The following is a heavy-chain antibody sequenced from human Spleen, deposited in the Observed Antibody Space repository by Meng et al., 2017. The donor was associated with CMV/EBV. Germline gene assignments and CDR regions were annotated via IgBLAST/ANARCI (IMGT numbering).Heavy chain of an antibody. CDR3: AKDIRSSGSYGWFDP. V-gene: IGHV3-23*01. CDR1: EFTFSNYA. D-gene: IGHD3-16*01. CDR2: ISTSGSNT. J-gene: IGHJ5*02. Sequence: SEFTFSNYAVGWVRQAAGKGLEWVSSISTSGSNTYYADSVKGRCTISRDNSKNTLYLQMDSLTAEDTALYYCAKDIRSSGSYGWFDPWGQGTLVTVSS.